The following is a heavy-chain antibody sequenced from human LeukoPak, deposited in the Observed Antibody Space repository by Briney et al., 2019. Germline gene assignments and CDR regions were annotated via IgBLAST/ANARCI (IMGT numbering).Heavy chain of an antibody. V-gene: IGHV3-23*03. CDR2: IYSSGDT. CDR3: AKERDELELYFFDY. J-gene: IGHJ4*02. Sequence: GGSLRLSCAASGFTFSSYAMSWVRQAPGKGLECVSVIYSSGDTHYADSVKGRFTISRDNSKNTLYLQMNSLRAEDTAVYYCAKERDELELYFFDYWGQGTLVTVSS. CDR1: GFTFSSYA. D-gene: IGHD1-7*01.